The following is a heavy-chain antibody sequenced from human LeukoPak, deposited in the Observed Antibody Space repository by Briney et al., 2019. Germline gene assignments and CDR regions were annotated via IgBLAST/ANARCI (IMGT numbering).Heavy chain of an antibody. CDR3: AKWELELDAFDI. D-gene: IGHD1-26*01. CDR1: GFTFSSYG. J-gene: IGHJ3*02. V-gene: IGHV3-30*18. CDR2: ISYDGSNK. Sequence: QTGGSLRLSCAASGFTFSSYGMHWVRQAPGKGLEWVAVISYDGSNKYYADSVKGRFTISRDNSKNTLYLQMNSLRAEDTAVYYCAKWELELDAFDIWGQGTMVTVSS.